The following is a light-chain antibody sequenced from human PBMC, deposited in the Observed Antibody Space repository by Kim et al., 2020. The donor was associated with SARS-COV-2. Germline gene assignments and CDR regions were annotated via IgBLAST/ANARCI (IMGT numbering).Light chain of an antibody. V-gene: IGLV3-1*01. CDR1: YLGDKC. CDR2: ADC. Sequence: VSPGQTASITCSGDYLGDKCVYWYQKKTGQSPVLVIYADCKRPSGIPERISASNSVNTSTLTISGTQTMDEADYYCQAWDSYIVVFGGGTQLTVL. J-gene: IGLJ2*01. CDR3: QAWDSYIVV.